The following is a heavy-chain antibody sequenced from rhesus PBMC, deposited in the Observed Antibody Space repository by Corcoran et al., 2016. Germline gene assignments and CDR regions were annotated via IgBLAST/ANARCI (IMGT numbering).Heavy chain of an antibody. V-gene: IGHV4S7*01. Sequence: QVQLQESGPGLVKPSETLSLTCAVAGGSISGGYYWGWIRPTPGNGLEWIGKIYGNSASTYYNPSLNSRVTISKDTSKNQFSLKLRSVTAADTAVYYCARDSSWRFDYWGQGVLVTVSS. CDR1: GGSISGGYY. D-gene: IGHD6-13*01. J-gene: IGHJ4*01. CDR2: IYGNSAST. CDR3: ARDSSWRFDY.